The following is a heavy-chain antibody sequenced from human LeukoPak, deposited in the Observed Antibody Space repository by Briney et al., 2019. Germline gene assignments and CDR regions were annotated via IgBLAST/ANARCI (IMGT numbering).Heavy chain of an antibody. CDR3: AKRGRGYNQFDY. CDR1: GFTFSSYG. V-gene: IGHV3-23*01. D-gene: IGHD3-3*01. Sequence: QAGGSLRLSCAASGFTFSSYGMSWVRQGPGKGLEWVSGISGSGGSTYYADSVKGRFTISRDNSKNTLYLQMNSLRAEDTAVYYCAKRGRGYNQFDYWGQGTLVTVSS. CDR2: ISGSGGST. J-gene: IGHJ4*02.